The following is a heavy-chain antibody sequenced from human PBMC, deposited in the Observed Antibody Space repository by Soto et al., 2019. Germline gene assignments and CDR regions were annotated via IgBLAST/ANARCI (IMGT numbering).Heavy chain of an antibody. CDR2: IIPIFGTA. D-gene: IGHD3-3*01. CDR3: ARGVQTDYDFWSGYLYYFDY. V-gene: IGHV1-69*01. J-gene: IGHJ4*02. Sequence: QVQLVQSGAEVKKPGSSVKVSCKASGGTFSSYAISWVRQAPGQGLEWMGGIIPIFGTANYAQKFQGRVTITADESTRTAYIELSSLRSEDTAVYYCARGVQTDYDFWSGYLYYFDYWGQGTLVTVSS. CDR1: GGTFSSYA.